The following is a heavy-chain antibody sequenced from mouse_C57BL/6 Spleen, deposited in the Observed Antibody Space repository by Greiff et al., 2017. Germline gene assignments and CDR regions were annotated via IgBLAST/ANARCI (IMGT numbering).Heavy chain of an antibody. D-gene: IGHD1-1*01. CDR1: GFTFSDYG. CDR2: ISSGSSTI. J-gene: IGHJ2*01. CDR3: ARGLITAYYFDY. Sequence: EVKLVESGGGLVKPGGSLKLSCAASGFTFSDYGMHWVRQAPEKGLEWVAYISSGSSTIYYADTVKGRFTISRDNAKNTLFLQMTSLRSEDTAMYYCARGLITAYYFDYWGQGTTLTVSS. V-gene: IGHV5-17*01.